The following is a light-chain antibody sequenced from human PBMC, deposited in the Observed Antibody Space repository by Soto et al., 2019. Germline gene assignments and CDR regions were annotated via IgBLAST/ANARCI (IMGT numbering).Light chain of an antibody. V-gene: IGKV1-9*01. J-gene: IGKJ4*01. CDR3: QQLQSYPLT. Sequence: IQFTPSPSSLSASVGDRVTITCRASQDISSYLAWYQQKPGKAPKLLIYSASTLQSGVPSRFSGSGSGTDFTLTISSLQPEDFATYYCQQLQSYPLTFGGGTKVDIK. CDR2: SAS. CDR1: QDISSY.